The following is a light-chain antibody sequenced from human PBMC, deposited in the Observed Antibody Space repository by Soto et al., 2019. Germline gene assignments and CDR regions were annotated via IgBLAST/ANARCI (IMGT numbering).Light chain of an antibody. CDR3: QHYNYWPYT. V-gene: IGKV3-15*01. CDR1: QSVSSK. Sequence: EIVLPLLPATLSVPPGEIATFSCRASQSVSSKLAWSQQKPGQAPRPLIYRASTRATGVPARFSGSGSGTDFTLTISSLQSEDFAVYYCQHYNYWPYTFGQATEVDI. J-gene: IGKJ2*01. CDR2: RAS.